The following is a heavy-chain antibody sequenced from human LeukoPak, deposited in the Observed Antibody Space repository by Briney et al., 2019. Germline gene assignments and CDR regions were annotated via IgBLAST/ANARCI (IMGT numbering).Heavy chain of an antibody. CDR1: GGSVSSGSYY. CDR3: ARDAGTIFGVIRFAFDI. CDR2: IYYSGSS. Sequence: SETLSLTCTVSGGSVSSGSYYWSWIRQPPGKGLEWIGYIYYSGSSNYNPSLKRRVTISVDTSKNQFSLKLSSVTAADTAVYYCARDAGTIFGVIRFAFDIWGQGTMVTVSS. J-gene: IGHJ3*02. D-gene: IGHD3-3*01. V-gene: IGHV4-61*01.